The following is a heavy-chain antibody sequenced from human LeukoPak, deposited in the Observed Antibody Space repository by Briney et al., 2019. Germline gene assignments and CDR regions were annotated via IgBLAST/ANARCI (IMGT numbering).Heavy chain of an antibody. D-gene: IGHD3-10*01. V-gene: IGHV4-31*03. Sequence: SETLSLTCTVSAGSLSSGGHYWSWIRQFPGKGLESIGFIHHSGSTRHIPSLKNRVAISIDTSKNQFALKLTSVTAADTAVDYCARGGNRFGGFYFDYWGQGTLVTVSS. CDR1: AGSLSSGGHY. CDR3: ARGGNRFGGFYFDY. J-gene: IGHJ4*02. CDR2: IHHSGST.